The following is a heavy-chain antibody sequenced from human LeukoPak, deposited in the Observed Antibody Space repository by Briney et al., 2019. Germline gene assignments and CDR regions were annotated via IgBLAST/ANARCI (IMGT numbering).Heavy chain of an antibody. CDR3: ARRDYGDYSLID. CDR2: IYPGDSDT. Sequence: GESLQISCQGSGYSFTSYWIGWVRRMTGKGLEWMGIIYPGDSDTRYIPSFQAQVTISADKSISTAYLQWSSLKASDTAMYYCARRDYGDYSLIDWGQGTLVTVSS. D-gene: IGHD4-17*01. V-gene: IGHV5-51*01. CDR1: GYSFTSYW. J-gene: IGHJ4*02.